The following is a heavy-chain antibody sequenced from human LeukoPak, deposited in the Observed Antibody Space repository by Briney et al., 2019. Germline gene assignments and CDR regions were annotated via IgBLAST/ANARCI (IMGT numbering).Heavy chain of an antibody. D-gene: IGHD6-13*01. CDR2: IIPIFGTA. CDR3: ARAALPAADTYYHYGMDV. J-gene: IGHJ6*04. CDR1: GGTFSSYA. Sequence: SVKVSCKASGGTFSSYAISWVRQAPGQGLEWMGGIIPIFGTANYAQKFQGRVTITADESTSTAYMELSSLRSEDTAVYYCARAALPAADTYYHYGMDVWGKATTVTVSS. V-gene: IGHV1-69*01.